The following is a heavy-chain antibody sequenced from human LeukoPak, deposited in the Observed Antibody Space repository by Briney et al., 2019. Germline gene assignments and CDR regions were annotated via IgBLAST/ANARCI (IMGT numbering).Heavy chain of an antibody. V-gene: IGHV3-30*03. D-gene: IGHD3-10*01. CDR3: ARDKGYGSDY. J-gene: IGHJ4*02. CDR2: ISYDGSNK. CDR1: GFTFSSYG. Sequence: GGSLRLSCAASGFTFSSYGMHWVRQAPGKGLEWVAVISYDGSNKYYADSVKGRFTISRDYSKNTLYMQMNSLRAEDTAVYYCARDKGYGSDYWGPGVQVTVSS.